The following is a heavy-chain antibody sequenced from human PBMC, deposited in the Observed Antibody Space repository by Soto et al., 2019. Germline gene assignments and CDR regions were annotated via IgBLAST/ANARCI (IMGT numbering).Heavy chain of an antibody. CDR2: IIPIFGTA. CDR3: ARAGRYDSSGPHAFDY. Sequence: SVKVSCKASGGTFSSYAISWVRQAPGQGLEWMGGIIPIFGTANYAQKFQGRVTSTADESTSTAYMELSSLRSEDTAVYYCARAGRYDSSGPHAFDYWGQGTLDTVSS. J-gene: IGHJ4*02. CDR1: GGTFSSYA. D-gene: IGHD3-22*01. V-gene: IGHV1-69*13.